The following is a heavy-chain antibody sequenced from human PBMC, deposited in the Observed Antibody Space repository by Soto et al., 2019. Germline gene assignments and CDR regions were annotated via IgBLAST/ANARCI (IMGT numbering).Heavy chain of an antibody. J-gene: IGHJ6*02. CDR3: ARDLGYSYGYLHYCGMDV. D-gene: IGHD5-18*01. V-gene: IGHV1-3*01. CDR2: INAGNGNT. CDR1: GYTFTSYA. Sequence: ASVKVSCKASGYTFTSYAMHWVRQAPGQRLEWMGWINAGNGNTNYAQKLQGRVTMTTDTSTSTAYMELRSLRSDDTAVYYCARDLGYSYGYLHYCGMDVWGQGTTVTVSS.